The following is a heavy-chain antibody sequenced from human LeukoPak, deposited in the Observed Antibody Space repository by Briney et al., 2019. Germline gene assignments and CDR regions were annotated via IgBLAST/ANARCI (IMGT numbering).Heavy chain of an antibody. Sequence: GGSLRLSCVASGFTVSSKYMSWVRQAPGKGLEWVAVNYTGDTTYYADSVKGRFTISRDNSKNTLYLQMDGLRVEDTAVYYCAKVGAVAAVDYWGQGTLVTVSS. D-gene: IGHD6-19*01. CDR3: AKVGAVAAVDY. J-gene: IGHJ4*02. V-gene: IGHV3-66*01. CDR1: GFTVSSKY. CDR2: NYTGDTT.